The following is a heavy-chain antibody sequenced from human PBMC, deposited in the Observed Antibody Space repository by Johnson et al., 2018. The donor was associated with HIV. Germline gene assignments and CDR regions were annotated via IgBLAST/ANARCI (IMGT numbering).Heavy chain of an antibody. CDR3: ARGDYNDRSGYWSDAFDI. CDR1: GFTFGDYA. D-gene: IGHD3-22*01. CDR2: IGSKAYGGTT. V-gene: IGHV3-49*04. Sequence: MQLVESGGGLVQPGRSLRLSCTASGFTFGDYAMKWVRQAPGKGLEWVGFIGSKAYGGTTEYAASVKGRFTISRDNAKNSLYLQMNSLRAEDTAVYYCARGDYNDRSGYWSDAFDIWGQGTMVTVSS. J-gene: IGHJ3*02.